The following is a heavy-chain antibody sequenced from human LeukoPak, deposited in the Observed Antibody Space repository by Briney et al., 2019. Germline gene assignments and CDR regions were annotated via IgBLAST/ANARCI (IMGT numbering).Heavy chain of an antibody. CDR2: ISAYNGNT. J-gene: IGHJ4*02. CDR1: GYTFTSFS. CDR3: ARDGDSSGYPGRDY. D-gene: IGHD6-19*01. V-gene: IGHV1-18*01. Sequence: ASVKVSCKASGYTFTSFSISWVRQAPGQGLEWMGWISAYNGNTNYAQKLQGRVTMTTDTSTSTAYMELRSLRSDDTAVHYCARDGDSSGYPGRDYWGQGTLVTVSS.